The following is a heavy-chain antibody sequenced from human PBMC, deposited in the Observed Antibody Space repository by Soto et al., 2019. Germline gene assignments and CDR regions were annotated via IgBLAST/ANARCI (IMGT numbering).Heavy chain of an antibody. CDR2: VYYSGAT. CDR1: GGSLTDHY. V-gene: IGHV4-59*11. J-gene: IGHJ3*02. Sequence: QVQLQESGPGLVKPSETLSLTCTVAGGSLTDHYWNWFRQSPGRGLQWIGYVYYSGATSYNPSRTCRVTMTVDTSKNQFSLKLRSVTAADTAVYFCARGNDWKSSTFDIWGQGTMVSVSS. D-gene: IGHD2-21*01. CDR3: ARGNDWKSSTFDI.